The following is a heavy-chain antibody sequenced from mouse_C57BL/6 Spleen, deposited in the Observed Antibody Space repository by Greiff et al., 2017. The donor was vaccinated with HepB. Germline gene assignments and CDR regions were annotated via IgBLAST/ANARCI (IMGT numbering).Heavy chain of an antibody. V-gene: IGHV14-4*01. J-gene: IGHJ2*01. CDR1: GFNIKDDY. CDR2: IDPENGDT. CDR3: TTGDYEGGYYFDY. Sequence: SGAELVRPGASVKLSCTASGFNIKDDYMHWVKQRPEQGLEWIGWIDPENGDTEYASKFQGKATITADTSSNTAYLQLSSLTSEDTAVYYCTTGDYEGGYYFDYWGQGTTLTVSS. D-gene: IGHD2-4*01.